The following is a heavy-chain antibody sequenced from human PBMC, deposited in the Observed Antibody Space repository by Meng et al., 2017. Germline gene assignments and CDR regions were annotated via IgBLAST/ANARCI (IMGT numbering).Heavy chain of an antibody. D-gene: IGHD6-19*01. Sequence: QVRLWQSGAGVKKPGASVKVSFKASGYTFTIYDINWVRQATGQGLEWMGWMNPNSGNTGYAQKFQGRVTMTRNTSISTAYMELSSLRSEDTAVYYCARYVAVAGVDYWGQGTLVTVSS. CDR3: ARYVAVAGVDY. V-gene: IGHV1-8*01. CDR1: GYTFTIYD. CDR2: MNPNSGNT. J-gene: IGHJ4*02.